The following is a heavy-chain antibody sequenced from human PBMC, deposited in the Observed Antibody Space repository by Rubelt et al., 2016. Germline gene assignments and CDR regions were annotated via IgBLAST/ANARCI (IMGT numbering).Heavy chain of an antibody. V-gene: IGHV1-3*01. D-gene: IGHD5-18*01. CDR2: INAGNGNT. Sequence: QVQLVQSGAEVKKPGASVKVSCKASGYTFTSYAMHWVRQAPGQRLEWMGWINAGNGNTKYSQQFQGRVTITRDTSASTAYMELSSLRSEDTAVYYCARSKDTAMVTDADWYFDLWGRGTLVTVSS. J-gene: IGHJ2*01. CDR1: GYTFTSYA. CDR3: ARSKDTAMVTDADWYFDL.